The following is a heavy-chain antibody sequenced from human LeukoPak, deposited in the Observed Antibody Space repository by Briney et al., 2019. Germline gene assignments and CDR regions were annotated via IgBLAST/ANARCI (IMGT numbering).Heavy chain of an antibody. D-gene: IGHD2-15*01. Sequence: SETLSLTCAVYGGSFSGYYWSWIRQPPGKGLEWIGEISHSGSTNYNPSLKSRVTISVDTSKNQFSLKLSSVTAADTAVYYCARVTGPIVVAYIYWGQGTLVTVSS. J-gene: IGHJ4*02. CDR2: ISHSGST. V-gene: IGHV4-34*01. CDR3: ARVTGPIVVAYIY. CDR1: GGSFSGYY.